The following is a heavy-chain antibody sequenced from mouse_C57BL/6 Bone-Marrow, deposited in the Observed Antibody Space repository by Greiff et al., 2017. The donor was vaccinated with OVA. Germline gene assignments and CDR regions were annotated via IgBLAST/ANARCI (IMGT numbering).Heavy chain of an antibody. V-gene: IGHV5-2*01. Sequence: EVKLVESGGGLVQPGESLKLSCESYEYEFPSHDMSWVRKTPEKRLELVAAINSDGGSTYYPDTMERRFIISSDNTKKTLYLQRSSLRSEDTALYYCARPHYYGSSFWFAYWGQGTLVTVSA. J-gene: IGHJ3*01. CDR2: INSDGGST. CDR1: EYEFPSHD. CDR3: ARPHYYGSSFWFAY. D-gene: IGHD1-1*01.